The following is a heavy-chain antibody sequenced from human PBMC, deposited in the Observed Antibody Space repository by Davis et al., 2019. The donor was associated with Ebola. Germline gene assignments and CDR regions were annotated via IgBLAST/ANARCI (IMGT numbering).Heavy chain of an antibody. J-gene: IGHJ6*04. CDR2: TYYSGST. Sequence: SETLSLTCAVSGGSISSGGYSWSWIRQPPGKGLEWIGYTYYSGSTHYNPSLKSRVTISVDTSKNQFSLKLSSVTAADTAVYYCARDGITIFLAGMDVWGKGTTVTVSS. D-gene: IGHD3-3*01. CDR3: ARDGITIFLAGMDV. V-gene: IGHV4-30-4*07. CDR1: GGSISSGGYS.